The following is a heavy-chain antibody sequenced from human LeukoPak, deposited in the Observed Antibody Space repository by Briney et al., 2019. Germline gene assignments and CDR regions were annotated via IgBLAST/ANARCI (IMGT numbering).Heavy chain of an antibody. Sequence: SETLSLTCTVSGGSISSGDYYWSWIRQPPGKGLEWIGYIYYSGSTYYNPSLKSRVTISVDTSKNQFSLKLSSVTAADTAVYYCARSSGIAAAGTYGYWGQGTLVTVSS. CDR2: IYYSGST. D-gene: IGHD6-13*01. V-gene: IGHV4-30-4*01. J-gene: IGHJ4*02. CDR1: GGSISSGDYY. CDR3: ARSSGIAAAGTYGY.